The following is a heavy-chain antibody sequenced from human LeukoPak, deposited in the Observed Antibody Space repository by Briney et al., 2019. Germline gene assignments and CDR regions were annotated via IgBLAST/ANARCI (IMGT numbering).Heavy chain of an antibody. D-gene: IGHD6-13*01. CDR3: ARSSGYSSSGGLNWFDT. CDR2: IYYSGST. CDR1: GGSISSSNYY. V-gene: IGHV4-39*01. Sequence: SETLSLTCTVSGGSISSSNYYWVWIRQPPGKGLEWIGTIYYSGSTYYNPSLKSRVTISVDTSKNQFSLKLSSVTAADTAVYYCARSSGYSSSGGLNWFDTWGQGTLVTVSS. J-gene: IGHJ5*02.